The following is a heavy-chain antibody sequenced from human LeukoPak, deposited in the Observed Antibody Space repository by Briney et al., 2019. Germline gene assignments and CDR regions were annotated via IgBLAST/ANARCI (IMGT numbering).Heavy chain of an antibody. D-gene: IGHD6-13*01. J-gene: IGHJ6*02. Sequence: SETLSLTCTVSGGSISSYYWSWIRQPAGKGLEWIGRIYTSGSTNYNPSLKSRVTMSVDTSKNQFSLKLSSVTAADTAVYYCARDLGSSWPHYYYGMDVWGLGTTVTVSS. CDR2: IYTSGST. V-gene: IGHV4-4*07. CDR3: ARDLGSSWPHYYYGMDV. CDR1: GGSISSYY.